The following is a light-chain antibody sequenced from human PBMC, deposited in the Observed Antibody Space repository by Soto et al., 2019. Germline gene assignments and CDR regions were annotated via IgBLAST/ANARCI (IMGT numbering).Light chain of an antibody. J-gene: IGKJ5*01. CDR1: RTINNY. V-gene: IGKV1-39*01. CDR3: QQGAATPFT. Sequence: DIQMTQSPSSLSAAVGDRVSITCRASRTINNYLNWFQQKPGETPKLLVYTAYNLQRGVPSRFSGSGSGTDFTLNIDSLQPEDSATYYCQQGAATPFTFGQGTRLEIK. CDR2: TAY.